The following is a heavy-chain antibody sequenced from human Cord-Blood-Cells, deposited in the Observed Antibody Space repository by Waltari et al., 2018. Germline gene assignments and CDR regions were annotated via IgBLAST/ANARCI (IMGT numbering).Heavy chain of an antibody. CDR2: MNPNSGNT. V-gene: IGHV1-8*03. CDR1: GSTFTSYD. J-gene: IGHJ3*02. D-gene: IGHD5-18*01. CDR3: ARGLGYSYGPRNAFDI. Sequence: QVQLVQSGAEVKKPGASVKVSCTAYGSTFTSYDINRVRQATGQGLEWMGWMNPNSGNTGYAQKFQGRVTITRNTSISTAYMELSSLRSEDTAVYYCARGLGYSYGPRNAFDIWGQGTMVTVSS.